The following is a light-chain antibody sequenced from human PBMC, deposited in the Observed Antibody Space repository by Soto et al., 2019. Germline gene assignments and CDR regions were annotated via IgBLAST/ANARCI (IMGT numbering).Light chain of an antibody. CDR3: QQYNDWPRT. V-gene: IGKV3-15*01. Sequence: EIVMTQSPATLSVSPGEKAPLSSRPIQSVGPYLAWYQQKPGQAPRLLIYGASTRAAGISPRFSGGGSGTEFTLTISSLQSEDFAVYYCQQYNDWPRTFGQGTKVGIK. CDR2: GAS. CDR1: QSVGPY. J-gene: IGKJ1*01.